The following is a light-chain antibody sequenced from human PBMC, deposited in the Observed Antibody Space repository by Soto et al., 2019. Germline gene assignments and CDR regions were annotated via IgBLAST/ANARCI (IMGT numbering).Light chain of an antibody. CDR1: SSDIGAYIF. CDR2: DIA. CDR3: VSFTTKKSYV. Sequence: ALTQPASVSGSPGQSITISCTGTSSDIGAYIFVSWYQQHPGKAPKLIIYDIANRPSGVSYRFSGSKSANTASLTISGLQADDEADYYCVSFTTKKSYVFGTGTKLTVL. J-gene: IGLJ1*01. V-gene: IGLV2-14*03.